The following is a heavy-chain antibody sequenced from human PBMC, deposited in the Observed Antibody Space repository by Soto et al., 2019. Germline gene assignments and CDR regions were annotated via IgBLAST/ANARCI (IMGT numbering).Heavy chain of an antibody. CDR2: MNPNSGNT. V-gene: IGHV1-8*01. CDR3: AREGVRGMDV. CDR1: GYTFTSYD. D-gene: IGHD3-16*01. Sequence: QVQLVQSAAEVKKPVASVKVSCKASGYTFTSYDINWVRQATGPGLVWMGWMNPNSGNTGYAQKFQGRVTMTMNTSRSTAYMELGSLRSEDTAVYYCAREGVRGMDVWGQGTTVTVSS. J-gene: IGHJ6*02.